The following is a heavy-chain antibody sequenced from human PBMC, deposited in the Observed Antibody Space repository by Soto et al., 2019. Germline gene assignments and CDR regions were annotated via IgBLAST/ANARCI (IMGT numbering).Heavy chain of an antibody. J-gene: IGHJ4*02. CDR1: GGTFSSYA. CDR2: IIPIFGTA. D-gene: IGHD3-22*01. V-gene: IGHV1-69*13. Sequence: ASVKVSCKASGGTFSSYAISWLRQAPGQGLEWMGGIIPIFGTANYAQKFQGRVTITADESTSTAYMELSSLRSEDTAVYYCAREQSSYYDSSGYYYFDYWGQGTLVTVSS. CDR3: AREQSSYYDSSGYYYFDY.